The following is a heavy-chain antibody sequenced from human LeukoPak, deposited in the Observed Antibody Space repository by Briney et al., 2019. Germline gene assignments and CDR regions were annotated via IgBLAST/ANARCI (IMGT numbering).Heavy chain of an antibody. CDR3: ARGPHTSSWYKHAFDI. V-gene: IGHV1-69*01. CDR2: IFPVFGTP. Sequence: AASVKVSFKASGGTFNNFAICWVRQAPGQGLEWMGGIFPVFGTPTNAQKFQGRVTITADESTRTAHMELSSLRSDDTAVYYCARGPHTSSWYKHAFDIWAQGTMVTVSS. CDR1: GGTFNNFA. D-gene: IGHD6-13*01. J-gene: IGHJ3*02.